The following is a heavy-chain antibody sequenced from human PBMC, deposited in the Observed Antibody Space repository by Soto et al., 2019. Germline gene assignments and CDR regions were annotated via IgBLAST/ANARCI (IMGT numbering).Heavy chain of an antibody. V-gene: IGHV3-15*07. CDR3: TTFARQQLVSGLFDY. J-gene: IGHJ4*02. Sequence: EVQLVESGGGLVKPGGSLRLSCAASGFTFSNAWMNWVRQAPGKGLEWVGRIKSKTDGGTTDYAAPVKGRLTISRDDSKNTLYLQMNSLKTEDTAVYYCTTFARQQLVSGLFDYWGQGTLVTVSS. D-gene: IGHD6-13*01. CDR2: IKSKTDGGTT. CDR1: GFTFSNAW.